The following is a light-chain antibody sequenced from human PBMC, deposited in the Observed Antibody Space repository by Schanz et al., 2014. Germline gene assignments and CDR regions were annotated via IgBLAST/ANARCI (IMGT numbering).Light chain of an antibody. V-gene: IGKV3-11*01. CDR3: QQRRSWPPLT. CDR2: EAS. CDR1: QSVSTY. Sequence: EIVLTQSPATLSLSPGERATLSCRASQSVSTYLAWYQQKPGQAPRLLIYEASTRATGIPARFSGSGSGTDFTLTINSLEPEDFAVYYCQQRRSWPPLTFGGGTKVEIK. J-gene: IGKJ4*01.